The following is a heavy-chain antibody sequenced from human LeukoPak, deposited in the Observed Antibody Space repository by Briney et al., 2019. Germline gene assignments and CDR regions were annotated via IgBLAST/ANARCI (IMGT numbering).Heavy chain of an antibody. CDR1: GVTFSSHC. V-gene: IGHV3-74*01. Sequence: SGGSLRLSCAPSGVTFSSHCMHCVRQAPGKGLVWVSRINSDGSSTNCAHSVEGRFTPSRDNANNTLYLQMHSLRAEDTDVYYCARVRFSDGSYYFDYWGQGTLVTVSS. CDR2: INSDGSST. J-gene: IGHJ4*02. CDR3: ARVRFSDGSYYFDY. D-gene: IGHD5-24*01.